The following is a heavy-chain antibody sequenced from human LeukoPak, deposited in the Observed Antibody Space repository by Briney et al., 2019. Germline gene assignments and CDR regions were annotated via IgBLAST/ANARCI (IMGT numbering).Heavy chain of an antibody. Sequence: GGSLRLSCAASGFTFSSYSMNWVRQAPGKGLEWVSSISSSSSYIYYADSVKGRFTISRDNAKNSLYLQMNSLRAEDTAVYYCAVLLRSVAFDIWGQGTMVTVSS. CDR1: GFTFSSYS. CDR3: AVLLRSVAFDI. J-gene: IGHJ3*02. CDR2: ISSSSSYI. V-gene: IGHV3-21*01. D-gene: IGHD3-3*01.